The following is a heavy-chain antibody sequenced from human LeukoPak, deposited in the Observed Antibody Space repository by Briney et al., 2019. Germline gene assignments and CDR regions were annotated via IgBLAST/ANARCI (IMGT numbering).Heavy chain of an antibody. CDR3: ATGERLVPAAMWFDY. J-gene: IGHJ4*02. Sequence: SVRVSCKASGYTFTDYYMHWVRQAPGQGLEWMGWINPKSGGRSYAQRFQGRVTMTRDTSISTAYMELSRLRSDDTAVYYCATGERLVPAAMWFDYWGQGTLVTVSS. V-gene: IGHV1-2*02. CDR2: INPKSGGR. CDR1: GYTFTDYY. D-gene: IGHD2-2*01.